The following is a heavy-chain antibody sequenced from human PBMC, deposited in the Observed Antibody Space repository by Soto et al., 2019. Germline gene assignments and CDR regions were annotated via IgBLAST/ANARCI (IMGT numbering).Heavy chain of an antibody. CDR2: ISYDGSNK. Sequence: QVQLVESGGGVVQPGRSLRLSCAASGFTFSSYGMHWVRQAPGKGLEWVAVISYDGSNKYYADSVKGRFTISRDNSKNTLYLQMNSLRAEDTAVYYCAKESSSGWCSDYWGQGTLVTVSS. J-gene: IGHJ4*02. CDR3: AKESSSGWCSDY. CDR1: GFTFSSYG. D-gene: IGHD6-19*01. V-gene: IGHV3-30*18.